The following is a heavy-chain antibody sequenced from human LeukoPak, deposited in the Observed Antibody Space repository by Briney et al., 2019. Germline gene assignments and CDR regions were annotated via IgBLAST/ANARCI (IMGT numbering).Heavy chain of an antibody. D-gene: IGHD3-22*01. CDR1: GGSFSGYY. CDR3: ARGRGYYDSSGYEYYFDY. CDR2: INHSGST. Sequence: SETLSLTCAVYGGSFSGYYWSWIRQTPGKGLEWIGEINHSGSTNYNPSLKSRVTISVDTSKNQFSLKLSSVTAADTAVYYCARGRGYYDSSGYEYYFDYWGQGTLVTVSS. V-gene: IGHV4-34*01. J-gene: IGHJ4*02.